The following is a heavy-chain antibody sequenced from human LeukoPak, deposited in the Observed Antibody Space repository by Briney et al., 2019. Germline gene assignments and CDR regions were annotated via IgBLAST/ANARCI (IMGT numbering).Heavy chain of an antibody. CDR1: GFTFSSYS. CDR2: ISSSSSTI. Sequence: GSLRLSCAASGFTFSSYSMNWVRQAPGKGLEWVSYISSSSSTIYYADSVKGRFTISRDNAKNSLYLQMNSLRAEDTAVYYCARFPYYYYGMDVWGQGTTVTVSS. CDR3: ARFPYYYYGMDV. J-gene: IGHJ6*02. V-gene: IGHV3-48*01.